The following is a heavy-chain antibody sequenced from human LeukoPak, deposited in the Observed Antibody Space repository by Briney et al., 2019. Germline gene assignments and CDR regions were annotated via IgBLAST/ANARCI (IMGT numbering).Heavy chain of an antibody. Sequence: PSETLSLTCVVSGDSISSYYWSWIRQPAGKGLEWIGRIHTSGSTNYNPSLKSRVTMSVVTSKHQFSLRLSSVTAADTAVYYCATDRGLAVGGNFDYWGQGALVTVSS. CDR1: GDSISSYY. V-gene: IGHV4-4*07. CDR2: IHTSGST. CDR3: ATDRGLAVGGNFDY. D-gene: IGHD6-19*01. J-gene: IGHJ4*02.